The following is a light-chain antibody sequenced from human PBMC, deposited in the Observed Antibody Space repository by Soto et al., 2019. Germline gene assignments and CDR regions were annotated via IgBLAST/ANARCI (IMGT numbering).Light chain of an antibody. J-gene: IGKJ1*01. CDR3: QQYGSSPPWT. CDR1: QSVSSSY. CDR2: GAS. V-gene: IGKV3-20*01. Sequence: ETVLTQSPGTLSLSPGERATLSCRASQSVSSSYLAWYQQKPGQAPRLLIYGASSRATGIPDRFSGSGSGTDFALIISRLEPEDFAVYYCQQYGSSPPWTFGQGTKVDIK.